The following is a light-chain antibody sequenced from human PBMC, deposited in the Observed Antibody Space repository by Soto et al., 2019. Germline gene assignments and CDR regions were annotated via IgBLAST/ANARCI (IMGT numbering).Light chain of an antibody. V-gene: IGKV3-20*01. CDR3: QQYGSSPLYT. CDR2: GAS. J-gene: IGKJ2*01. CDR1: QSVSSSY. Sequence: EIVVTQSPGTLSLSPGERATLSCRASQSVSSSYLAWYQQKPGQAPRLLIYGASSRATGIPDRFSGSGSGPDFTLTISRLEPEDFAVYYCQQYGSSPLYTFGQGTKMEIK.